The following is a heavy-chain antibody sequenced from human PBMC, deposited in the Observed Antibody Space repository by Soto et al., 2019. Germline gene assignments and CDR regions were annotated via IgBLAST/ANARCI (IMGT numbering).Heavy chain of an antibody. CDR3: ARDFNSSSWQIDAFDI. D-gene: IGHD6-13*01. CDR1: GFTFSSYS. J-gene: IGHJ3*02. Sequence: GGSLRLSCAASGFTFSSYSMNWVRQAPGKGLEWVSSISSSSSYIYYADSVKGRFTISRDNAKNSLYLQMNSLRAEDTAGYYCARDFNSSSWQIDAFDIWGQGTMVTVSS. CDR2: ISSSSSYI. V-gene: IGHV3-21*01.